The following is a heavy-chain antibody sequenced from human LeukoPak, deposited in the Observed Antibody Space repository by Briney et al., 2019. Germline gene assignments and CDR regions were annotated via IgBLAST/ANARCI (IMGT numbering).Heavy chain of an antibody. V-gene: IGHV4-59*12. CDR1: GGSISSYY. Sequence: SETLSLTCTVSGGSISSYYWSWIRQPPGKGLEWIGYIYCSGSTNYNPSLKSRVTISVDTSKNQFSLKLSSVTAADTAVYYCARDLRGNWFDPWGQGTLVTVSS. CDR3: ARDLRGNWFDP. CDR2: IYCSGST. D-gene: IGHD3-10*01. J-gene: IGHJ5*02.